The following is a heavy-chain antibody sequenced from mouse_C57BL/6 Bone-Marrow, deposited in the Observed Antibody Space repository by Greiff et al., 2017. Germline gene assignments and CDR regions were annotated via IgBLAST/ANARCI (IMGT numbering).Heavy chain of an antibody. V-gene: IGHV10-1*01. Sequence: EVQLVESGGGLVQPKGSLKLSCAASGFSFNTYAMNWVRQAPGKGLEWVARIRSKSNNYATYYADSVKDRFTISRDDSESMLYLQMNNLKAEETAVDYYGGRYGNYDAMDYWGQGTSVTVYS. CDR1: GFSFNTYA. CDR2: IRSKSNNYAT. CDR3: GGRYGNYDAMDY. J-gene: IGHJ4*01. D-gene: IGHD2-10*02.